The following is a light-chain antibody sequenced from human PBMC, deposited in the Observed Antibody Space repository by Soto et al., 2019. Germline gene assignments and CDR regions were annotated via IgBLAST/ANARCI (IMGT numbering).Light chain of an antibody. CDR1: QSVSSY. CDR2: DAS. J-gene: IGKJ5*01. V-gene: IGKV3-11*01. Sequence: IVLTHSPATLSLSPGERATLSSRASQSVSSYLAWYQQKPGQAPRLLIYDASNRATGIPARFSGSGSGTDFTLTISSLEPEDFAVYYCQQRSNWLITFGQGTRLEIK. CDR3: QQRSNWLIT.